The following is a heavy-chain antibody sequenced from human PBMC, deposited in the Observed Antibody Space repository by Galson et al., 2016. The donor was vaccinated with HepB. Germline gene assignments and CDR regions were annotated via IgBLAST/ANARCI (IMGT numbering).Heavy chain of an antibody. J-gene: IGHJ4*02. CDR1: GYTFTGYY. D-gene: IGHD1-26*01. CDR2: VHLEDGET. Sequence: VKVSCKVSGYTFTGYYIHWVQQAPGKGLEWMGLVHLEDGETIYAQKFQGGVTITADASRDTAYMELRSLRSEDTAVYYCATVSRSGTSSDYWGQGTLVTVSS. V-gene: IGHV1-69-2*01. CDR3: ATVSRSGTSSDY.